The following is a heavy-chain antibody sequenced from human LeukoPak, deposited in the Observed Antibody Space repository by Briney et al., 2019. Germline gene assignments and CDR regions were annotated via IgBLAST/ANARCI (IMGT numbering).Heavy chain of an antibody. Sequence: SETLSLTCTVSGGSISSYYWSWIRQPPGKGLEWIGYIYYSGSTNYNPSLKSRVTISVDTSKNQFSLKLSSVTAADTAVYYCVRGRRDGYTLRYLDYWGQGTLVTVSS. CDR1: GGSISSYY. D-gene: IGHD5-24*01. CDR2: IYYSGST. V-gene: IGHV4-59*01. CDR3: VRGRRDGYTLRYLDY. J-gene: IGHJ4*02.